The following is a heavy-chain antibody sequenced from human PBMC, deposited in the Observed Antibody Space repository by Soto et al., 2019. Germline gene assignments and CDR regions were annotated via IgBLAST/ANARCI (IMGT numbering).Heavy chain of an antibody. CDR3: ARVRGYCSGGSCYGYYFDY. CDR2: ITITSSYT. Sequence: GGSLRLSCAASGFTFTDYYMSWIRQAPGKGLEWVSYITITSSYTDYVDSVKGRFTISRDNTKNSLYLQMNSLRAEDTAVYYCARVRGYCSGGSCYGYYFDYWGQGTLVTVSS. V-gene: IGHV3-11*06. CDR1: GFTFTDYY. J-gene: IGHJ4*02. D-gene: IGHD2-15*01.